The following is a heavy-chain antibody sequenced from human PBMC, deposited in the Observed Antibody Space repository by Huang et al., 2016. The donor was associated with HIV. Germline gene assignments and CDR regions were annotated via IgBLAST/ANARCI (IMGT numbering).Heavy chain of an antibody. CDR3: ARQGVGDFVVEPTGLGAFDI. J-gene: IGHJ3*02. D-gene: IGHD2-2*01. CDR2: IDPGDSDT. Sequence: EVQLVQSGAVVKKPGESLKISCKGSGYTFNGYWIGWVRQMPGKGLEWKGSIDPGDSDTTYRPPFQGQVTIAADKSISTAYLQWSGLKASDTAMYYCARQGVGDFVVEPTGLGAFDIWGQGTMVTVSS. V-gene: IGHV5-51*01. CDR1: GYTFNGYW.